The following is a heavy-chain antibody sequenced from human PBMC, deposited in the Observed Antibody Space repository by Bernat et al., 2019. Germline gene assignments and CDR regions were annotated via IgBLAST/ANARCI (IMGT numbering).Heavy chain of an antibody. D-gene: IGHD5-24*01. J-gene: IGHJ3*02. Sequence: QVQLQESGPGLVKPSQTLSLTCTVSGGSISSGDYYWSWIRQPPGKGLEWIVYIYYSGSTYYNPSLKSRVTISVDTSKNQFSLKLSSVTAADTAVYYCARGGDGYNYNGAFDIWGQGTMVTVSS. CDR3: ARGGDGYNYNGAFDI. CDR2: IYYSGST. V-gene: IGHV4-30-4*01. CDR1: GGSISSGDYY.